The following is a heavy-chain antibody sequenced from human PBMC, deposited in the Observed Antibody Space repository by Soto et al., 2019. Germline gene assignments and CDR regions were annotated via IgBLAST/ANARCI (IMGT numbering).Heavy chain of an antibody. V-gene: IGHV1-2*02. D-gene: IGHD2-15*01. Sequence: ASVKVSCKASGYSFTGYVTQWVRQAPGQGLEWMGWINLNSGGTNYAQKFQGRVTMTTDTSTSTAYMELRSLRSDDTAVYYCARDLMVIRYCSGGSCYRDFAPYDYWGQGTLVTVSS. CDR2: INLNSGGT. CDR1: GYSFTGYV. J-gene: IGHJ4*02. CDR3: ARDLMVIRYCSGGSCYRDFAPYDY.